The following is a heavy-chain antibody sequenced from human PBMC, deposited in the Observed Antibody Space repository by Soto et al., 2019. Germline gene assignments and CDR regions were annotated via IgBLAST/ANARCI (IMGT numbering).Heavy chain of an antibody. J-gene: IGHJ6*02. CDR3: AKDKAYCSSTXCYLRWVNYYYYYGMDV. Sequence: GGSLRLSCAASGFTFSSYGMHWVRQAPGKGLEWVAVISYDGSNKYYADSVKGRFTISRDNSKNTLYLQMNSLRAEDTAVYYCAKDKAYCSSTXCYLRWVNYYYYYGMDVWGQGTTVTVSS. V-gene: IGHV3-30*18. CDR1: GFTFSSYG. CDR2: ISYDGSNK. D-gene: IGHD2-2*01.